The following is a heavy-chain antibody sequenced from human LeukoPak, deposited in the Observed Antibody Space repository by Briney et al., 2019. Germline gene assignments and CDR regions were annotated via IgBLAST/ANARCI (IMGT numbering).Heavy chain of an antibody. CDR1: GFTFSSYA. D-gene: IGHD6-19*01. V-gene: IGHV3-30-3*01. Sequence: TGGSLRLSCAASGFTFSSYAMHRVRQAPGKGLEWVAVISYDGSNKYYADSVKGRFTISRDNSKNTLYLQMNSLRAEDTAVYYCARAEAVAGRRGFDYWGQGTLVTVSP. J-gene: IGHJ4*02. CDR3: ARAEAVAGRRGFDY. CDR2: ISYDGSNK.